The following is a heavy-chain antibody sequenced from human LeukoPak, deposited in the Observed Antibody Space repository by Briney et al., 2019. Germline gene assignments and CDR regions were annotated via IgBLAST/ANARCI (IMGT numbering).Heavy chain of an antibody. CDR3: ARTYSSSWPVRGWFDP. D-gene: IGHD6-13*01. CDR2: ISSSSSYI. Sequence: PGGSLRLSCAASGFTFSSYSMNWVRQAPGKGLEWVSSISSSSSYIYYADSVKGRFTISRDNAKNSLYLRMNSLRAEDTAVYYCARTYSSSWPVRGWFDPWGQGTLVTVSS. V-gene: IGHV3-21*01. CDR1: GFTFSSYS. J-gene: IGHJ5*02.